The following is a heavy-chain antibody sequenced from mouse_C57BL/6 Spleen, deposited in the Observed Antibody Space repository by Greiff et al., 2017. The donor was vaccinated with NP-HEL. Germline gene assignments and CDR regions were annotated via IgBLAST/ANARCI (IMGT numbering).Heavy chain of an antibody. J-gene: IGHJ1*03. Sequence: EVQVVESGGGLVKPGGSLKLSCAASGFTFSSYAMSWVRQTSEKRLEWVATISDGGSYTYYPDNVKGRFTISRDNAKNNLYLQMSHLKSEDTAMYYCAREGATVVATNFDVWGTGTTVTVSS. V-gene: IGHV5-4*01. CDR3: AREGATVVATNFDV. D-gene: IGHD1-1*01. CDR2: ISDGGSYT. CDR1: GFTFSSYA.